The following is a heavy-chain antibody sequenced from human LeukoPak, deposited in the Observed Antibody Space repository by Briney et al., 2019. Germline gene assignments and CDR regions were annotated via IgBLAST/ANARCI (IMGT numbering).Heavy chain of an antibody. D-gene: IGHD1-26*01. Sequence: PGGSVRLSCAASGFTFSDYYLSWIRQAPGKGLEWISYISGGSATIYYADSVKGRFTISRDNARNSLYLQINSLRPEDTATYYCPRPGSSYYFYALDAWGQGTTVTVSS. J-gene: IGHJ6*02. CDR1: GFTFSDYY. CDR3: PRPGSSYYFYALDA. CDR2: ISGGSATI. V-gene: IGHV3-11*01.